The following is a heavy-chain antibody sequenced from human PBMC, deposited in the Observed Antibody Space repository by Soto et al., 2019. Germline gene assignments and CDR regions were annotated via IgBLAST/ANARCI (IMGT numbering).Heavy chain of an antibody. Sequence: SETLSLTCTVSGGSISSGGYYWSWIRQHPGKGLEWIGYIYYSGSTYYNPSLKSRVTISVDTSKNQFSLKLSSVTAADTAVYYCARDPYRGDYYYYGMDVWGQGTTVTV. J-gene: IGHJ6*02. D-gene: IGHD3-16*01. CDR2: IYYSGST. V-gene: IGHV4-31*03. CDR3: ARDPYRGDYYYYGMDV. CDR1: GGSISSGGYY.